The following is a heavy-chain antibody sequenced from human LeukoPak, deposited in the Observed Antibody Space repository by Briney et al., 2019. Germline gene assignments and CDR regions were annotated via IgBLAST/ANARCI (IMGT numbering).Heavy chain of an antibody. J-gene: IGHJ4*02. V-gene: IGHV4-59*01. D-gene: IGHD5-18*01. CDR2: IYYSGST. CDR3: ASTNVDTAMVKAHYFDY. Sequence: PSETLSLTCTVSGGSISSYYWSWIRQPPGKGLEWIGYIYYSGSTNYNPSLKSRVSISVDTSKNQFSLKLSPVTAADTAVYYCASTNVDTAMVKAHYFDYWGQGTLVTVSS. CDR1: GGSISSYY.